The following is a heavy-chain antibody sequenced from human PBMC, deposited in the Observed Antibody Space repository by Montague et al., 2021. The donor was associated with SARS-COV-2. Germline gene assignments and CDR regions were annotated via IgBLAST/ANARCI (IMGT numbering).Heavy chain of an antibody. D-gene: IGHD3-9*01. CDR1: GGSISSSSYY. CDR3: ARRSYDILTGCSIPNWFDP. J-gene: IGHJ5*02. Sequence: SETLSLTCTVSGGSISSSSYYWGRIRQPPGKGLEWIGSIYYSGSTYYNPSLKSRVTISVDTSKNQFSLKLSSVTAADTAVYYCARRSYDILTGCSIPNWFDPWGQGTLVTVSS. CDR2: IYYSGST. V-gene: IGHV4-39*01.